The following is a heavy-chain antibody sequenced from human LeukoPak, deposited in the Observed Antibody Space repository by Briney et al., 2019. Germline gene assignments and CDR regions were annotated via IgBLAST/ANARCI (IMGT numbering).Heavy chain of an antibody. V-gene: IGHV3-23*01. Sequence: GALRLSCAASVVTVSIKYMSGGPEAPGEGVGWGSAISGGEVSTYYAVSVKGRFTIARDNSKNTLYLQMNSLRAEDTAVYYCAKVPRYSSAYYVPARIEYFQHWGQGTLVTVSS. D-gene: IGHD3-22*01. CDR1: VVTVSIKY. J-gene: IGHJ1*01. CDR3: AKVPRYSSAYYVPARIEYFQH. CDR2: ISGGEVST.